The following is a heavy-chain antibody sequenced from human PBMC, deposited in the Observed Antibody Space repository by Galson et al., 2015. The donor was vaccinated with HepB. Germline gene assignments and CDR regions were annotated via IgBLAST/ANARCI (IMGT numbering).Heavy chain of an antibody. V-gene: IGHV3-30*02. Sequence: SLRLSCAASGFTFSSYGMHWVRQAPGKGLEWVAFIRYDGSEKYYVDSVKGRFTISRDNAKNSLYLQMNSLRAEDTAVYYCAKETGYSSSPYDYWGQGTLVTVSS. CDR3: AKETGYSSSPYDY. CDR2: IRYDGSEK. D-gene: IGHD6-13*01. J-gene: IGHJ4*02. CDR1: GFTFSSYG.